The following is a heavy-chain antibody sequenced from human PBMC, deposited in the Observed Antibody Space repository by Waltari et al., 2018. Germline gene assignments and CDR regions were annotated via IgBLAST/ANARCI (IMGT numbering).Heavy chain of an antibody. CDR3: ARSPHYYYDSSASYQGAFHI. D-gene: IGHD3-22*01. CDR1: GASLNSGGYF. Sequence: QVQLQESGPGLVKPSQTLSLTCTVSGASLNSGGYFWPWIRPHPGEGLEWIGYIYQTGRTYYNPSLKSRVTISVDRLRNEFSLILNSVTAADTATYYCARSPHYYYDSSASYQGAFHIWGQGTMVTVSS. CDR2: IYQTGRT. V-gene: IGHV4-31*03. J-gene: IGHJ3*02.